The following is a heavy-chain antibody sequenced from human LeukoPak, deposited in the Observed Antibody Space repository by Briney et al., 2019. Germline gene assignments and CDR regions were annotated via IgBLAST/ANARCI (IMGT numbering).Heavy chain of an antibody. J-gene: IGHJ4*02. V-gene: IGHV3-30*18. CDR1: GFTFSTYG. CDR3: TKRREWEIDY. D-gene: IGHD1-26*01. CDR2: ISSDGTRK. Sequence: GGSLRLSYAASGFTFSTYGMYWVRQAPGRGLEWLAVISSDGTRKYYADSVKDRFTISRDNSKNTLYLQMDSLRTEDTAVYYCTKRREWEIDYWGQGTLVTVSS.